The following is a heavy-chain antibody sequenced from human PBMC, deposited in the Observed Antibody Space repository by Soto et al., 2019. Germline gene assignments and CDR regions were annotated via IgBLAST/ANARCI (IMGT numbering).Heavy chain of an antibody. V-gene: IGHV3-7*03. D-gene: IGHD3-10*01. Sequence: GGSLRLSYSASGFTFRNYWMSWVRQAPGKGLEWVANMKQDGSERYYVDSVKGRFTISRDNAKNSLYLQMNSLRAEDTALYYCARFGYSNGLDVWGQGTTVTVSS. CDR2: MKQDGSER. CDR1: GFTFRNYW. J-gene: IGHJ6*02. CDR3: ARFGYSNGLDV.